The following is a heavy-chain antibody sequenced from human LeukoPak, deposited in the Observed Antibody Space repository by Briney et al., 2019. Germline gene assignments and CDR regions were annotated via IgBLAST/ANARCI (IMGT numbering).Heavy chain of an antibody. J-gene: IGHJ4*02. CDR2: ISGSGGST. V-gene: IGHV3-23*01. CDR3: AKDIAAAGSPDY. D-gene: IGHD6-13*01. Sequence: GGSLRLSCAASGFTFSSYAMSWVRQAPGKGLEWVSAISGSGGSTYYADSVKGRFTISRDNPKNTLYLQMNSLRAEDTAVYYCAKDIAAAGSPDYWGQGTLVTVSS. CDR1: GFTFSSYA.